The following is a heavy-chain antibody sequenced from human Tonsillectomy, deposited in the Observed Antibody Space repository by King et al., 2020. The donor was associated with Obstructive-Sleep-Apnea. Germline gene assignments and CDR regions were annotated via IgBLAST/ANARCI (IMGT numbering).Heavy chain of an antibody. CDR1: GFTFRRYS. CDR2: FNSCSSYI. CDR3: ARVGTMVRGEMDV. Sequence: EVQLVEAGGGLVKPGGSLRLSCAASGFTFRRYSMNWVRQASGKVLEWDLSFNSCSSYINYADSVKVRFTISRDNAKNSLYLQMNSLRAEDTAVYYCARVGTMVRGEMDVWGQGTTVTVSS. J-gene: IGHJ6*02. D-gene: IGHD3-10*01. V-gene: IGHV3-21*01.